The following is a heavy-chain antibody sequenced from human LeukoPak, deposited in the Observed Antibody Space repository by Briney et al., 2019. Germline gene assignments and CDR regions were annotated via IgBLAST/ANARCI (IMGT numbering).Heavy chain of an antibody. D-gene: IGHD6-19*01. V-gene: IGHV1-3*01. Sequence: ASVKVSCKASGYTFTSYAMHWVRQAPGQRLEWMGWINAGNGNTKYSQKFQGRVTITRDTSASTAYMELSSLRSEDTAVYYCARRSAVAATSLFFDYWGQGTLVTVSS. J-gene: IGHJ4*02. CDR1: GYTFTSYA. CDR2: INAGNGNT. CDR3: ARRSAVAATSLFFDY.